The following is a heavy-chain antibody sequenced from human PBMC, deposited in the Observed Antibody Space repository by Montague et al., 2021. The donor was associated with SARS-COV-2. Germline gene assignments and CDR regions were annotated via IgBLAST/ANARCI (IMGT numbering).Heavy chain of an antibody. V-gene: IGHV6-1*01. CDR1: GDSVSSNSAA. J-gene: IGHJ6*03. Sequence: CAISGDSVSSNSAAWNWIRQSPSRGLEWLGRTYYRSKWYNDYAVSVKSRITINSDTSKNQFSLKLHSVTAADTAVYYCARGRIEVSMIIVVLTGASYYMDVWGKGTPVTVSS. D-gene: IGHD3-22*01. CDR2: TYYRSKWYN. CDR3: ARGRIEVSMIIVVLTGASYYMDV.